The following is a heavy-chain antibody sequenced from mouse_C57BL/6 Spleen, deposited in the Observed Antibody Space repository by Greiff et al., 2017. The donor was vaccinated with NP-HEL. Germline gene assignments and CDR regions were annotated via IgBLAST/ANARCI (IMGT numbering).Heavy chain of an antibody. CDR2: ISDGGSYT. D-gene: IGHD1-1*01. CDR3: ARDHGSSRYYYAMDY. Sequence: EVKVEESGGGLVKPGGSLKLSCAASGFTFSSYAMSWVRQTPEKRLEWVATISDGGSYTYYPDNVKGRFTISRDNAKNNLYLQMSHLKSEDTAMYYCARDHGSSRYYYAMDYWGQGTSVTVSS. V-gene: IGHV5-4*01. J-gene: IGHJ4*01. CDR1: GFTFSSYA.